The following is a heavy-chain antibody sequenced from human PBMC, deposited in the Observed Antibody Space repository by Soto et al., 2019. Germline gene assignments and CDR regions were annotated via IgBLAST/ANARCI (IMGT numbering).Heavy chain of an antibody. CDR3: ARWDSSSLVLDAFDI. CDR1: GFTFSSYS. CDR2: ISSSSSYI. J-gene: IGHJ3*02. V-gene: IGHV3-21*01. Sequence: GGSLRLSCAASGFTFSSYSMNWVRQAPGKGLEWVSSISSSSSYIYYADSVKGRFTISRDNAKNSLYLQMNSLRAEDTAVYYCARWDSSSLVLDAFDIWGQGTMVTVSS. D-gene: IGHD6-13*01.